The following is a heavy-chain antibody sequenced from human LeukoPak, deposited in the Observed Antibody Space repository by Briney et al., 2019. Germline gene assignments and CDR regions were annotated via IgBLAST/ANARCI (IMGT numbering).Heavy chain of an antibody. J-gene: IGHJ4*02. D-gene: IGHD2-15*01. V-gene: IGHV3-7*05. CDR2: IKKDGSEK. CDR3: AREDQPRGTFDY. CDR1: GFTFCNYW. Sequence: GGSLRLSCAASGFTFCNYWMSCVGRGPGKGLEWVSNIKKDGSEKYYVDSVKGRFTISRDNAKNSLYLQMNSLRAEDTALYYCAREDQPRGTFDYWGQGILVTVSS.